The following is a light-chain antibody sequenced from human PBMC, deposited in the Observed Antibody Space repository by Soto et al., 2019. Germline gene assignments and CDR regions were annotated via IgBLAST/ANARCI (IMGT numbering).Light chain of an antibody. CDR1: RNIKTS. V-gene: IGKV1-12*01. CDR2: DAS. J-gene: IGKJ4*01. Sequence: DIQMTQSPSSVSASVGDRVTITCRASRNIKTSLAWYQQRPGIGPELLIYDASTLQSGVPSRISGSGSGTEFTLTISRLQPEDFATFYCQQISSFPPTFGGGTKVAI. CDR3: QQISSFPPT.